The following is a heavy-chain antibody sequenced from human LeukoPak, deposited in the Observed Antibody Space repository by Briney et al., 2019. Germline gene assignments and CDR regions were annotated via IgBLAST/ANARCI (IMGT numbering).Heavy chain of an antibody. CDR3: ARALPPYYFDY. V-gene: IGHV1-69*04. CDR1: GGIFSSYA. J-gene: IGHJ4*02. CDR2: IIPILGIA. Sequence: SVKVSCKASGGIFSSYAISWVRQAPGQGLEWMGRIIPILGIANYAQKFQGRVTITADKSTSTAYMDLSSLRSEDTAVYYCARALPPYYFDYWGQGTLVTVSS.